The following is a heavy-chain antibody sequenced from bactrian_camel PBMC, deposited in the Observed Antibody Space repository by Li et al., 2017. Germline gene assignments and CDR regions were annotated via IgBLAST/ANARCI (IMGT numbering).Heavy chain of an antibody. D-gene: IGHD2*01. Sequence: HVQLVESGGGSVQAGESLNLSCTSSTDFRRSCLMGWYRQAPGKELEWVSTITNIGRTLYSVPVKGRFTMSRDNAKSTLYLQLNSLKPEDTAMYYCAAQTMAWKCSGAYLGGTRPEFDYRGQGTQVTVS. CDR2: ITNIGRT. CDR3: AAQTMAWKCSGAYLGGTRPEFDY. J-gene: IGHJ6*01. CDR1: TDFRRSCL. V-gene: IGHV3S53*01.